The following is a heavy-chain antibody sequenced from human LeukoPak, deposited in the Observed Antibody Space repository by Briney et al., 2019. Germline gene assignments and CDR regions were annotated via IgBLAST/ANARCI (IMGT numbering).Heavy chain of an antibody. D-gene: IGHD3-22*01. V-gene: IGHV3-48*04. CDR2: ISSSSSTI. CDR1: GFTFSSYS. Sequence: GGSLRLSCAASGFTFSSYSMNWVRQAPGKGLEWVSYISSSSSTIYYADSVKGRFTISRDNAKNSLYLQMNSLRAEDTAVYYCARECIDDSSGYYYCAFDIWGQGTMFTVSS. CDR3: ARECIDDSSGYYYCAFDI. J-gene: IGHJ3*02.